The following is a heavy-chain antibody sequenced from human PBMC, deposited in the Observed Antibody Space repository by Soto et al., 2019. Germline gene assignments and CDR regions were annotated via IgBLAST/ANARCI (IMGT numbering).Heavy chain of an antibody. D-gene: IGHD2-21*02. J-gene: IGHJ4*02. CDR2: IIPIFGTA. Sequence: QVQLVQSGAEVKKPGSSVKVSCKASGGTFSSYAISWVRQAPGQGLEWMGGIIPIFGTANYAQKFQGRVTITADESTSTAYMELSSRRSEDTAVYYCARRAYCGGDCYPRAPFDYWGQGTLVTVSS. CDR1: GGTFSSYA. CDR3: ARRAYCGGDCYPRAPFDY. V-gene: IGHV1-69*01.